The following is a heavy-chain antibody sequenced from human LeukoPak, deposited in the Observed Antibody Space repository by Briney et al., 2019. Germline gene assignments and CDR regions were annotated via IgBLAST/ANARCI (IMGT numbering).Heavy chain of an antibody. CDR2: ISSSSAHI. V-gene: IGHV3-21*01. D-gene: IGHD3-16*01. CDR1: GFTFSSYS. J-gene: IGHJ4*02. Sequence: GGSLRLSCAASGFTFSSYSMNWVRQAPGKGLEWVSSISSSSAHIYYADSMKGRFTISRDNAKNSLYLQMNSLRAEDTAVYYCAREPGGVDYWGQGTLVTVSS. CDR3: AREPGGVDY.